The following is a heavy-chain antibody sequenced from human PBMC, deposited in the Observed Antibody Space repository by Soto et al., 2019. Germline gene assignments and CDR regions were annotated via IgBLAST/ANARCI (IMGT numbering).Heavy chain of an antibody. CDR1: GGFISSSSYY. CDR3: ARGVSSSSWYVGRTYYYYSMDV. CDR2: IYYSGST. J-gene: IGHJ6*02. D-gene: IGHD6-13*01. Sequence: SETLSLTCTVSGGFISSSSYYWGWIRQPPGKGLEWIGSIYYSGSTYYNPSLKSRVTISVDTSKNQFSLKLSSVTAADTAVYYCARGVSSSSWYVGRTYYYYSMDVWGQGTTVTVSS. V-gene: IGHV4-39*07.